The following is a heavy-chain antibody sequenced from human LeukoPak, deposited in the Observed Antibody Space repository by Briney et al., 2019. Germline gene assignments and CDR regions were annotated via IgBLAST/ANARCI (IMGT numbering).Heavy chain of an antibody. CDR1: RFTFSNYA. Sequence: GGSLRLSCAASRFTFSNYAMHWVRQAPGKGLEWVAFIRYDGSNEYYADSVKGRFTISRDNSKNTLYLQMNSLRAEDTAVYYCARDREYYNLLTGYKVSHYFDYWGQGTLVTVSS. D-gene: IGHD3-9*01. V-gene: IGHV3-30*02. CDR2: IRYDGSNE. CDR3: ARDREYYNLLTGYKVSHYFDY. J-gene: IGHJ4*02.